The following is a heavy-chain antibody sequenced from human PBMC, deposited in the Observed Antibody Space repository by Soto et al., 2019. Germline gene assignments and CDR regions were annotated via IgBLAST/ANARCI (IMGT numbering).Heavy chain of an antibody. CDR3: ASRPSSSWGADY. J-gene: IGHJ4*02. Sequence: EVQLVQSGAEVKKPGESLRISRKGSGYFFTNYWITWLRQMPGKGLEWMGKIDPSDSYTTYSPSFQGHVTISADKSIGTAYLQWTSLNASDTAMYYCASRPSSSWGADYWGQGTLVTVSS. D-gene: IGHD6-13*01. CDR1: GYFFTNYW. V-gene: IGHV5-10-1*03. CDR2: IDPSDSYT.